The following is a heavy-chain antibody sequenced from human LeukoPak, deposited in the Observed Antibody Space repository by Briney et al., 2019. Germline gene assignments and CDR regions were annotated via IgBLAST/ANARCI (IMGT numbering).Heavy chain of an antibody. CDR1: GFTFSSYE. V-gene: IGHV3-48*03. D-gene: IGHD5-18*01. CDR3: AREGTGMVSFDY. CDR2: ISSGGNTI. Sequence: HPGGSLRLSCAASGFTFSSYEMNWVRQAPGKGLEWVSYISSGGNTIYYADSVKGRFTISRGNAKNSLYLQMNSLRAEDTAVYYCAREGTGMVSFDYWGQGTLVTVSS. J-gene: IGHJ4*02.